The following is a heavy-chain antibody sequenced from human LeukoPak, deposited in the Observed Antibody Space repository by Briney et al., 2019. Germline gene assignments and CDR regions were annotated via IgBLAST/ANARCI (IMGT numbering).Heavy chain of an antibody. J-gene: IGHJ4*02. Sequence: GGSLRLSCAPSGFTFSDYYMRWIRQAPGKGLEWVSYISSSGSTIYYADSVKGRFTISRDNAKNSLYLQMNSLRAEDTAVYYCARGSPYDSSGYQFDYWGQGTLVTVSS. CDR1: GFTFSDYY. V-gene: IGHV3-11*01. CDR2: ISSSGSTI. CDR3: ARGSPYDSSGYQFDY. D-gene: IGHD3-22*01.